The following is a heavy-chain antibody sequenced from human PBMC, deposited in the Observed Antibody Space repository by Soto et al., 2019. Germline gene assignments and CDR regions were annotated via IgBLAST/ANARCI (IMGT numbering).Heavy chain of an antibody. D-gene: IGHD3-16*01. J-gene: IGHJ2*01. CDR1: EFTISGYA. CDR3: AKRLGGAAYRYFDF. V-gene: IGHV3-23*01. Sequence: PGGSQRVSSAVAEFTISGYAMSWVSRTPGRGLEWVATIDDSGAGTYYADSVKARFTISRDNPKNTLYLQMNSLRVEDTAIYYCAKRLGGAAYRYFDFWGRGTLVTVSS. CDR2: IDDSGAGT.